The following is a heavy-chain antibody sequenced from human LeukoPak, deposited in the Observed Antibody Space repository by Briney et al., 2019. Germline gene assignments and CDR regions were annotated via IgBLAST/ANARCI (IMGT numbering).Heavy chain of an antibody. D-gene: IGHD3-10*01. V-gene: IGHV3-20*04. J-gene: IGHJ4*02. CDR3: AKDPRLLWFGELFADYYFDY. Sequence: GGSLRLSCAASGFTFDDYGMSWVRQAPGKGLEWVSGINWNGGSTGYADSVKGRFTISRDNSKNTLYLQMNSLRAEDTAVYYCAKDPRLLWFGELFADYYFDYWGQGTLVTVSS. CDR2: INWNGGST. CDR1: GFTFDDYG.